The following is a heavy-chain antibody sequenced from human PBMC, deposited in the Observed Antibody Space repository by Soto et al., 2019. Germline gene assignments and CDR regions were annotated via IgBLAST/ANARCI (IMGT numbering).Heavy chain of an antibody. J-gene: IGHJ4*02. V-gene: IGHV1-3*01. Sequence: QVQLEQSGAEVKKPGASVKVSCQTSGYTFTSYTLHWVRQAPGQGLEWLGWINAGNGREKYSQRSQDRVSLSTDRSTGTAFMEIRDPSSEDTALYDGARGGGWVGEASFDTWGQGTLVIVSS. CDR3: ARGGGWVGEASFDT. D-gene: IGHD3-10*01. CDR2: INAGNGRE. CDR1: GYTFTSYT.